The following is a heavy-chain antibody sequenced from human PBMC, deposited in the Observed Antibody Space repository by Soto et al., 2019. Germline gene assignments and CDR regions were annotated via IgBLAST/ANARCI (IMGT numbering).Heavy chain of an antibody. V-gene: IGHV1-18*01. J-gene: IGHJ5*01. Sequence: ASVKVSCKASGYTFTSYGISWVRQAPGQGLEWMGWISAYNGNTNYAEKLQGRVTMTTDTSTSTAYMELRSLRSDDTAVYYCARGKIEAVAGKNWFDSWGQGTLVTVSS. CDR3: ARGKIEAVAGKNWFDS. CDR1: GYTFTSYG. CDR2: ISAYNGNT. D-gene: IGHD6-19*01.